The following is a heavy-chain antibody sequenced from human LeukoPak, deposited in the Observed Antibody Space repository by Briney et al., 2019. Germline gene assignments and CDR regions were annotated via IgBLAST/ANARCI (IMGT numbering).Heavy chain of an antibody. J-gene: IGHJ4*02. CDR2: ISGSGGRT. CDR1: GITLSNYG. Sequence: TAGSLRLSCAVSGITLSNYGMSWVRQAPGKGLEWVAGISGSGGRTNYADSVKGRFTISRDNPKNTLYLQMNSLRAEDTAVYFCAKRGVVIRVMLVGFHKEAYYFDSWGQGALVTVSS. CDR3: AKRGVVIRVMLVGFHKEAYYFDS. V-gene: IGHV3-23*01. D-gene: IGHD3-16*01.